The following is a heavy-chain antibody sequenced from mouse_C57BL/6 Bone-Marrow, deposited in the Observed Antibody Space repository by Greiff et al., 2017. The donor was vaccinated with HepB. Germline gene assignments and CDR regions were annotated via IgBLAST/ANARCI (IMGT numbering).Heavy chain of an antibody. D-gene: IGHD2-3*01. CDR3: AREDYDGYLAWFAY. J-gene: IGHJ3*01. CDR1: GYTFTSYK. Sequence: EVKLQQPGPELVKPGASVKISCKASGYTFTSYKMDWVKQSNGKGLEWIGDINHNNGGTIYNQKFKGKATLTVDKSSSTAYMELRSLTSEYTAVYYCAREDYDGYLAWFAYWGQGTLVTVSA. CDR2: INHNNGGT. V-gene: IGHV1-18*01.